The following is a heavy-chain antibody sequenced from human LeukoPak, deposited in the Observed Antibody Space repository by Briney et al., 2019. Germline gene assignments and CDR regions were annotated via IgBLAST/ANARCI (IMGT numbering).Heavy chain of an antibody. J-gene: IGHJ4*02. Sequence: PSETLSLTCAVYGGSFSGYYWSWVRQAPGKGLEWVANIKQDGSEKYYVDSMKGRFTISRDNAKNSLYLQMNSLRAEDTAVYYCARGYYGSGSGVYIGDYYFDYWGQGTLVTVSS. CDR1: GGSFSGYY. V-gene: IGHV3-7*01. CDR3: ARGYYGSGSGVYIGDYYFDY. CDR2: IKQDGSEK. D-gene: IGHD3-10*01.